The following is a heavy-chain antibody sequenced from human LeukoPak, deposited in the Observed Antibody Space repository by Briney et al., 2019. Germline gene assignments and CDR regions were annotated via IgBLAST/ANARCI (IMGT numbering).Heavy chain of an antibody. Sequence: KPGGSLTLPCAASVFPFSSYSMNGVRQAPGKGREWVSSISSSSSYIYYAHSGEGRLTLSRDKAKNSLYLQMNSLRAEDTAVYYCARLYGVAATFDPWGQGTLVTVSS. CDR2: ISSSSSYI. V-gene: IGHV3-21*01. J-gene: IGHJ5*02. CDR3: ARLYGVAATFDP. D-gene: IGHD2-15*01. CDR1: VFPFSSYS.